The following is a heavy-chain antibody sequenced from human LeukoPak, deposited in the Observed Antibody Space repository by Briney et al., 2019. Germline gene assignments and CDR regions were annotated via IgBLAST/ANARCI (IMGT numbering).Heavy chain of an antibody. Sequence: SETLSLNCTVSGASTSSYYWSWIRQPPGKGLEYVGYIYNTGDTNYNPSLKSRVTISADTSKNQLSLKLSSVTAADTAVYFCARLRNRNTFTFWSQGTMVTVSS. CDR2: IYNTGDT. J-gene: IGHJ3*01. CDR1: GASTSSYY. D-gene: IGHD1/OR15-1a*01. CDR3: ARLRNRNTFTF. V-gene: IGHV4-59*08.